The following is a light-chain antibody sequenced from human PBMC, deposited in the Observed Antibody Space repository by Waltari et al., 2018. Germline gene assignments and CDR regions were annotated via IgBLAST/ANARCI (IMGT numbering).Light chain of an antibody. V-gene: IGKV3D-15*01. J-gene: IGKJ5*01. CDR2: GAS. CDR3: QQYNNWPAIT. CDR1: QSGSSN. Sequence: EIVLTQSPVTLSVSPGERATLSCRASQSGSSNLVWYQHKPAQAPRLLIYGASTRATGIPDRFSGSGSVTEFTLTISSLQSEDFAVYYCQQYNNWPAITFGQGTRLEIK.